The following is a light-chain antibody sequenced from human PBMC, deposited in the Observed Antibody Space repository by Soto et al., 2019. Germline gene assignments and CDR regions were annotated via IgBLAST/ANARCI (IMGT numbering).Light chain of an antibody. CDR1: QVISTW. Sequence: SHMTLSPSSVSASVGDIVTITCRASQVISTWLAWYQQKPGQAPKLLIYAASVLESGVPSRFSGSGSGTDFTLTISSVQPEDFATYRCQQANSFPITFGQGTRLEIK. CDR2: AAS. V-gene: IGKV1-12*01. J-gene: IGKJ5*01. CDR3: QQANSFPIT.